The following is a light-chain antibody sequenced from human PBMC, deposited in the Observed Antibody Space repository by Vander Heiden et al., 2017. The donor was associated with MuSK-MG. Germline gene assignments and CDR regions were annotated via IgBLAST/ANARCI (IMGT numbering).Light chain of an antibody. V-gene: IGKV3-20*01. CDR3: HQYGPSPPLT. CDR2: GTA. CDR1: QSLDKVF. Sequence: EVVLTHSPGALSLSPGERPTLSCRTSQSLDKVFVAWYQQKPGQAPRLLIYGTADRATGIPERLSGSGAERDFFLTINKGEPEDAAVYYCHQYGPSPPLTFGQGTRLEIK. J-gene: IGKJ5*01.